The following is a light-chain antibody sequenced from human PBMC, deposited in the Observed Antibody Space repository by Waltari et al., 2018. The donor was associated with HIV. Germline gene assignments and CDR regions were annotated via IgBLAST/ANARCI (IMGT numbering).Light chain of an antibody. CDR3: CSFAGSYSYV. J-gene: IGLJ1*01. V-gene: IGLV2-11*01. CDR2: DVS. CDR1: RSHY. Sequence: QSALTQPSSVSGSPGQPVTISCTGTRSHYHRWYQQHPGKAPKVIIYDVSKRPSGVPDRFSGSKSGNTASLTISGLQAEDEADYYCCSFAGSYSYVFGTGTKVTVL.